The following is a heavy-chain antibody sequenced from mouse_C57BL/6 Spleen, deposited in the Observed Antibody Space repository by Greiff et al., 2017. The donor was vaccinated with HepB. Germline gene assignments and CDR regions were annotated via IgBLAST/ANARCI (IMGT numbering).Heavy chain of an antibody. V-gene: IGHV1-55*01. CDR2: IYPGSGST. Sequence: QVQLQQPGAELVKPGASVKMSCKASGYTFTSYWITWVKQRPGQGLEWIGDIYPGSGSTNYYEKFKSKATLTVDTSSSTAYMQLSSLTSEDSAVYYCAREGLRHLHFDVWGTGTTVTVSS. J-gene: IGHJ1*03. CDR3: AREGLRHLHFDV. CDR1: GYTFTSYW. D-gene: IGHD1-2*01.